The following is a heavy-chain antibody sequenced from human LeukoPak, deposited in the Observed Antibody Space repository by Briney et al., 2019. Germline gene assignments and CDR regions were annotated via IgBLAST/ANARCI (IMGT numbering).Heavy chain of an antibody. CDR3: ARALWRGYSYGWVDY. Sequence: PSETLSLTCTVSGGSISSYYWSWIRQPPGKGLEWIGYIYYSGSTNYNPYLKSRVTISVDTSKNQFSLKLSSVTAADTAVYYCARALWRGYSYGWVDYWGQGTLVTVSS. V-gene: IGHV4-59*01. CDR1: GGSISSYY. J-gene: IGHJ4*02. D-gene: IGHD5-18*01. CDR2: IYYSGST.